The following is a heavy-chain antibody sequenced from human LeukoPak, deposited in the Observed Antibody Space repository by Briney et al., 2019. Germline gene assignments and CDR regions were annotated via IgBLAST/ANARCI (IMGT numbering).Heavy chain of an antibody. CDR3: AKGHRLCSSGNCNSQVDS. CDR2: ISGSGTAT. D-gene: IGHD2-15*01. Sequence: GGSLRLSCAASGFTFSSYAMSWVRQAPGKGLVWISTISGSGTATRYADSVKGRFTISRDNSKNTLYLQMNSLRADDTAAYYCAKGHRLCSSGNCNSQVDSWGHGTLVIVPS. J-gene: IGHJ5*01. V-gene: IGHV3-23*01. CDR1: GFTFSSYA.